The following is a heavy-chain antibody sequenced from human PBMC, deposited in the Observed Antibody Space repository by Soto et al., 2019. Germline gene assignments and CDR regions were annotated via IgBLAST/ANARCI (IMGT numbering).Heavy chain of an antibody. V-gene: IGHV3-23*01. CDR3: VKTMGVPPPYSFDY. J-gene: IGHJ4*02. Sequence: ESGGGLVQPGGSLRLSCTVSGFTFSSSAMNWVRQAPGKGLEWVSVISGSGGSAYYADSVKGRFTISRDNSKNTLYLQMNSLRAEDTAVYYCVKTMGVPPPYSFDYWGQGTLVTVSS. D-gene: IGHD1-26*01. CDR1: GFTFSSSA. CDR2: ISGSGGSA.